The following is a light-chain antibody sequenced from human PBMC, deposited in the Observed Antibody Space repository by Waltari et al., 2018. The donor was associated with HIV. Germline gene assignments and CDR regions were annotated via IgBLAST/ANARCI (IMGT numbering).Light chain of an antibody. CDR3: GTWDSSLSGVV. J-gene: IGLJ2*01. CDR2: DNN. V-gene: IGLV1-51*01. CDR1: SPNIGKNF. Sequence: QPVLTQPPPVSAAPGQKVTLPCPGSSPNIGKNFLSWYKQPPGAAPKPVIYDNNKRPAGIPDRFSGSKSGPAAPLGITGLQSGDEADYYCGTWDSSLSGVVFGGGTKLTVL.